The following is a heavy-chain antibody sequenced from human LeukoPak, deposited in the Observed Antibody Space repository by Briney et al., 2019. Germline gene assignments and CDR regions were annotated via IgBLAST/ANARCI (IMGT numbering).Heavy chain of an antibody. D-gene: IGHD1-26*01. CDR3: ARDPESGSYYGGIDY. V-gene: IGHV3-23*01. J-gene: IGHJ4*02. CDR1: GFTFSSYA. CDR2: ISGSGGST. Sequence: GGSLRLSCAASGFTFSSYAMSWVRQAPGKGLEWVSAISGSGGSTYYADSVKGRFTISRDNSKNTLYLQMNSLRAEDTAVYYCARDPESGSYYGGIDYWGQGTLVTVSS.